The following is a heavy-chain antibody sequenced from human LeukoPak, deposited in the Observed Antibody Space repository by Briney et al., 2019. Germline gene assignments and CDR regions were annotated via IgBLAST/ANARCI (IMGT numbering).Heavy chain of an antibody. CDR3: AREGVGGFDI. Sequence: GGSLRLPCAASGFTFSSYAMSWVRQAPGKGLEWVANIKQDGSEKYYVDSVKGRFTISRDNAKNSLYLQLNSLRAEDTAVYYCAREGVGGFDIWGQGTMVTVSS. J-gene: IGHJ3*02. CDR2: IKQDGSEK. CDR1: GFTFSSYA. D-gene: IGHD3-16*01. V-gene: IGHV3-7*01.